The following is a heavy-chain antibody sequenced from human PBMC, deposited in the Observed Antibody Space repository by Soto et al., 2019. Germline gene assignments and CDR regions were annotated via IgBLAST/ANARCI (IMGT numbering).Heavy chain of an antibody. Sequence: GESLKISCKGSGYSFTSYWIGWVRQMPGKGLEWMGIIYPGDSDTRYSPSFQGQVTISADKSISTAYLQWSSLKASDTAMYYCARPVVRGKRIAAPRLSYYYGMDVWGQGTTVTVSS. CDR3: ARPVVRGKRIAAPRLSYYYGMDV. J-gene: IGHJ6*02. CDR2: IYPGDSDT. V-gene: IGHV5-51*01. D-gene: IGHD6-6*01. CDR1: GYSFTSYW.